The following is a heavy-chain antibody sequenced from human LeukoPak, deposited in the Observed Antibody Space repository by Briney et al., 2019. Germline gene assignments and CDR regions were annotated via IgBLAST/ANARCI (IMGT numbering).Heavy chain of an antibody. Sequence: GGSLRLSCAASGFTFSSYWMHWVRQAPGKGLVWVSRIKSDGSTDYADSVKGRFTISRDNAKNTVYLQMNGLRAEDTAAYFCARSYTYGNYYFDYWGQGTLVTVSS. CDR3: ARSYTYGNYYFDY. V-gene: IGHV3-74*01. CDR1: GFTFSSYW. D-gene: IGHD4-11*01. J-gene: IGHJ4*02. CDR2: IKSDGST.